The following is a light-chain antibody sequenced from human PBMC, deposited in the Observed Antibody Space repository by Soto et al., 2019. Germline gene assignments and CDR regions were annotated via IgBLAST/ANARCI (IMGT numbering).Light chain of an antibody. CDR3: QQYGSSPPIT. CDR1: QSVSSSY. V-gene: IGKV3-20*01. J-gene: IGKJ5*01. CDR2: GAS. Sequence: EIVLAQSPGTLALSPGGRATLSCRASQSVSSSYLAWYQQKPGQAPRLLICGASSRATGIPDRFSGSGSGTDFTLTISRLEPEDFAVYYCQQYGSSPPITFGQGTRLENK.